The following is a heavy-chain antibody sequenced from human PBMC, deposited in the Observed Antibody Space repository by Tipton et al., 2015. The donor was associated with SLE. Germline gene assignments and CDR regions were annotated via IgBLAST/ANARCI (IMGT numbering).Heavy chain of an antibody. CDR1: GGSISSDRYF. V-gene: IGHV4-61*02. CDR2: ICASGAT. CDR3: ARDPLAVGDGESLDL. Sequence: TLSLTCTVPGGSISSDRYFWSWIRQPAGKGLEWIGRICASGATNYNPSFKSRLTISIDTSKNYFSLNLSSVTAADTAVYFCARDPLAVGDGESLDLWGRGTLVTISS. D-gene: IGHD1-26*01. J-gene: IGHJ2*01.